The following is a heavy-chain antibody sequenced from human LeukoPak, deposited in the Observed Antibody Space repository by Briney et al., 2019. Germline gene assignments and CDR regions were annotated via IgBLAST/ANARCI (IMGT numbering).Heavy chain of an antibody. V-gene: IGHV3-7*01. J-gene: IGHJ4*02. CDR3: ARARLTPREVYFDY. D-gene: IGHD4-23*01. CDR1: GFTFNNHW. Sequence: PGGSLRLSCAASGFTFNNHWMHWVRQAPGKGLEWVANIKQDGSEKYYVDSVKGRFTISRDNAKNSPYLQMNSLRAEDMAVYYCARARLTPREVYFDYWGQGTLVTVSS. CDR2: IKQDGSEK.